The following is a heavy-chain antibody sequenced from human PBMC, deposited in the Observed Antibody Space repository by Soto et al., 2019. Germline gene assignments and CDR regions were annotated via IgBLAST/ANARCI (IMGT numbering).Heavy chain of an antibody. D-gene: IGHD6-13*01. J-gene: IGHJ4*02. Sequence: PSETLSLTCTVSGGSISSYYWSWIRQPPGKGLEWIGYIYYSGSTNYNPSLKSRVTISVDTSKNQFSLKLSSVTAADTAVYYCAREDRAAAGTSFDYWGQGTLVTVSS. V-gene: IGHV4-59*01. CDR1: GGSISSYY. CDR2: IYYSGST. CDR3: AREDRAAAGTSFDY.